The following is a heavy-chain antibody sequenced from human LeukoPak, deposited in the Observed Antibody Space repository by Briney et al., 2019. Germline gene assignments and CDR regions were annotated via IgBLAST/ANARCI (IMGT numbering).Heavy chain of an antibody. CDR1: GGSISSYY. J-gene: IGHJ3*02. CDR2: IYYSGST. V-gene: IGHV4-59*08. Sequence: SETLSLTCTVSGGSISSYYWSWIRQPPGKGLEWIGYIYYSGSTNYNPSLKSRVTISLDTSKNQFSLKLRSVTAADTAVYYCARHRPYYDILTGYSNDAFDIWGQGTMVTVSS. D-gene: IGHD3-9*01. CDR3: ARHRPYYDILTGYSNDAFDI.